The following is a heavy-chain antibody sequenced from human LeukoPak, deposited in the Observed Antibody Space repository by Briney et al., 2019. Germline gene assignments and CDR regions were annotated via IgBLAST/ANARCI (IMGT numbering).Heavy chain of an antibody. CDR2: ISSSSSYI. CDR1: GFTFSSYS. CDR3: ARSLEQLGL. J-gene: IGHJ5*02. Sequence: GGSLRLSCAASGFTFSSYSVNWVRQAPGRGLEWVSSISSSSSYIYYADSVKARFTISRDNAKNSLYLQMNSLRAEDTAVYYCARSLEQLGLWGQGTLVTVSS. V-gene: IGHV3-21*01. D-gene: IGHD6-13*01.